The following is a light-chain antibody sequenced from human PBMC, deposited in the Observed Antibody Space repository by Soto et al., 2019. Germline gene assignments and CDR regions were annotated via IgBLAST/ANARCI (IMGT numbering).Light chain of an antibody. V-gene: IGLV1-51*01. Sequence: QSVLTQPPSVSAAPGQKVTISCSGSSYNIGGNSVSFYQHLPGTAPKLLIYDDNKRPSGIPDRFSGSKSGTSATLGITGFQTGDEADYYWGSWDSSLSAYDFGTGTKVTV. CDR2: DDN. J-gene: IGLJ1*01. CDR1: SYNIGGNS. CDR3: GSWDSSLSAYD.